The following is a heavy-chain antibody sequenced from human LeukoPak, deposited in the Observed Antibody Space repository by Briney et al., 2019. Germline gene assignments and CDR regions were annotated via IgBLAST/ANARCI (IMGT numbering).Heavy chain of an antibody. J-gene: IGHJ5*02. Sequence: ASVKVSCEASGYTFTGYYMHWVRQAPGQGLEWMGWINPNSGGTNYAQKFQGRVTMTRDTSISTAYMELSRLRSDDTAVYYCARMEYYGSGIGFDPWGQGTLVTVSS. D-gene: IGHD3-10*01. CDR3: ARMEYYGSGIGFDP. V-gene: IGHV1-2*02. CDR1: GYTFTGYY. CDR2: INPNSGGT.